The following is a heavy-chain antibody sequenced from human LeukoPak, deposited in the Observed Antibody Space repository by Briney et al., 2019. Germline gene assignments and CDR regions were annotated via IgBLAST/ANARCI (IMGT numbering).Heavy chain of an antibody. Sequence: SETLSLTCTVSGGSISSYYWSWIRQPPGKGLEWIGGSTNYNPSLKSRVTISVDTSKNQFSLKLSSVTAADTAVYYCARDGGGFDPWGQGTLVTVSS. CDR1: GGSISSYY. CDR2: GST. V-gene: IGHV4-59*01. D-gene: IGHD4-17*01. CDR3: ARDGGGFDP. J-gene: IGHJ5*02.